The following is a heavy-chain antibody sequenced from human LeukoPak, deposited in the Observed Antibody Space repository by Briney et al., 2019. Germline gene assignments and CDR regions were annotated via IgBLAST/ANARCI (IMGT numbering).Heavy chain of an antibody. CDR3: AKGAVYCTGTGCYFFDH. CDR1: GFTFSSYG. V-gene: IGHV3-30*18. Sequence: PGGSLRLSCAASGFTFSSYGMHWVRQAPGKGLEWVAVISYDGSDKYYADSVKGRFTISRDNSKNTLYLQMNSLRTEDTAVYYCAKGAVYCTGTGCYFFDHWGQGTLVTVSS. CDR2: ISYDGSDK. J-gene: IGHJ4*02. D-gene: IGHD2-15*01.